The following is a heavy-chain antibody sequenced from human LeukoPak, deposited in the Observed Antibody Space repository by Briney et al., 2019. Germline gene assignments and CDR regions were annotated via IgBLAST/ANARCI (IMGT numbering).Heavy chain of an antibody. D-gene: IGHD3-22*01. CDR1: GFTFSSYA. J-gene: IGHJ2*01. V-gene: IGHV3-23*01. CDR3: ARKGYYYDSSGWTGWYFDL. Sequence: GGSLRLSCAASGFTFSSYAMSWVRQAPGKGLEWVSAISGSGGSTYYADSVKGRFTISRDNSKNTLYLQMNSLRAEDTAVYYCARKGYYYDSSGWTGWYFDLWGRGTLVTVSS. CDR2: ISGSGGST.